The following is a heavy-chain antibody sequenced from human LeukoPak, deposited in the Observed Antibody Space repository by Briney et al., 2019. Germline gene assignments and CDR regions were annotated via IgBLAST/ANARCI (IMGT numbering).Heavy chain of an antibody. CDR3: ARHGSWFGELYPDY. Sequence: PSETLSLTCTVSGGSISSSSYYWGWIRQPPGKGLERIGSIYYSGSTYYNPSLKSRVTISVDTSKNQFSLKLSSVTAADTAVYYCARHGSWFGELYPDYWGQGTLVTVSS. D-gene: IGHD3-10*01. V-gene: IGHV4-39*01. CDR2: IYYSGST. CDR1: GGSISSSSYY. J-gene: IGHJ4*02.